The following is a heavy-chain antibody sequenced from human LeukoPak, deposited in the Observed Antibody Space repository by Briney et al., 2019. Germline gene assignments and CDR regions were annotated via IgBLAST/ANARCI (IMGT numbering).Heavy chain of an antibody. CDR1: GFSLSTYW. CDR3: ARAANVYCSSPSCWYFDN. V-gene: IGHV3-7*01. J-gene: IGHJ4*02. Sequence: GGSLRLSCAASGFSLSTYWMSWVRQAPGRGLEWVANIKEDGSETYYIDSVKGRFTISRANADNSLYLQMNSLRVDDTALYYCARAANVYCSSPSCWYFDNWGQVTLVTVSS. D-gene: IGHD2-2*01. CDR2: IKEDGSET.